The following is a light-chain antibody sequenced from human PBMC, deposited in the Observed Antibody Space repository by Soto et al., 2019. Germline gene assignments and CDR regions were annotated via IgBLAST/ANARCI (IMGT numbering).Light chain of an antibody. CDR2: ESS. V-gene: IGLV2-23*01. CDR3: CSYAGSSTVV. CDR1: SSDVGSYNF. Sequence: QSALNQPASVSGSPGHSITISCTGTSSDVGSYNFVSWYQHHPGKAPKLMIYESSKRPSGVSKRFSGSKSGNAASLTISGLQAEDEADYYCCSYAGSSTVVLGGGTKLTVL. J-gene: IGLJ2*01.